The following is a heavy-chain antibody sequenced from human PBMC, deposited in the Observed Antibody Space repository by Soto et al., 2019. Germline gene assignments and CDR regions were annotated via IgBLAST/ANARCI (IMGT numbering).Heavy chain of an antibody. J-gene: IGHJ3*02. D-gene: IGHD6-13*01. CDR2: IIPILGIA. CDR3: ASGYSSSFWAFDI. V-gene: IGHV1-69*02. Sequence: QVQLVQSGAEVKKPGSSVKVSCKASGGTFSSSTISWVRQAPGQGLEWMGRIIPILGIANYAQKFQGIVTITADKSTSTAYMELSSLRYEDTAVYYCASGYSSSFWAFDIWGQGTMVTVSS. CDR1: GGTFSSST.